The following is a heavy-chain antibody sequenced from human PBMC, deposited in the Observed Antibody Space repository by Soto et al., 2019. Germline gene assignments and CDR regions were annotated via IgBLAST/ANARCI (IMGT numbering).Heavy chain of an antibody. CDR3: TTLEEDIVATRDFDY. D-gene: IGHD5-12*01. CDR2: IKSKTDGGTT. Sequence: EVQLVESGGGLVKPGGSLRLSCAASGFTFSNAWMNWVRQAPGKGLEWVGRIKSKTDGGTTDYAATVKGRFTISRDDSKNTLYLQMDSLKPEDTAVYYCTTLEEDIVATRDFDYWGQGTLVTVSS. CDR1: GFTFSNAW. J-gene: IGHJ4*02. V-gene: IGHV3-15*07.